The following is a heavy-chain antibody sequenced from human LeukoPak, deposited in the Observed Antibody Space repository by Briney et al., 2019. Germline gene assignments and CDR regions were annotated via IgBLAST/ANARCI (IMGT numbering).Heavy chain of an antibody. CDR2: INHSGST. Sequence: SETLSLTCAVYGGSFSGYYWSWIRQPPGKGLEWIGEINHSGSTNYNPSLKSRVTISVDTSKNQFSLKLSSVTAADTAVYYCARLGGLYYDFWSGYFHYWGQGTLVTVSS. CDR3: ARLGGLYYDFWSGYFHY. D-gene: IGHD3-3*01. V-gene: IGHV4-34*01. J-gene: IGHJ4*02. CDR1: GGSFSGYY.